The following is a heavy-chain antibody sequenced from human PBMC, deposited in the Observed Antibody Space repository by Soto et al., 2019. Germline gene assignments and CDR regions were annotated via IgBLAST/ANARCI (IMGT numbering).Heavy chain of an antibody. Sequence: EVQLVESGGGLVQPGRSLRLSCAASGFTFDDYAMHWVRQAPGKGLEWVSGISWNSGSIGYADSVKGRFTISRDNAKNSLYLQMNSLRAEDTALYYCAKDTDGAFWSGHYGMDVWGQGTTVTVSS. J-gene: IGHJ6*02. V-gene: IGHV3-9*01. D-gene: IGHD3-3*01. CDR1: GFTFDDYA. CDR3: AKDTDGAFWSGHYGMDV. CDR2: ISWNSGSI.